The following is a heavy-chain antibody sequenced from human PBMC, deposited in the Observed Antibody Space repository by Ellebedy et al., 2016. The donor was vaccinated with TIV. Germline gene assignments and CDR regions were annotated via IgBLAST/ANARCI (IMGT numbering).Heavy chain of an antibody. CDR2: FDWDDDK. Sequence: SGPTLVKPTQTLTLTCTFSGFSLSTSGVCVSWFRQPPGKALEWLAFFDWDDDKYYSTSLKSRLTISKDTSKNQVVLTMANMDHGDTANYYCARIPIFISSSWYWFDPWGQGILVTVSS. CDR1: GFSLSTSGVC. J-gene: IGHJ5*01. V-gene: IGHV2-70*01. CDR3: ARIPIFISSSWYWFDP. D-gene: IGHD6-13*01.